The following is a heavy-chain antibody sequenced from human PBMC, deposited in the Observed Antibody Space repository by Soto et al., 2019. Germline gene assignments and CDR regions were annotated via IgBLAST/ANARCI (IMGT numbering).Heavy chain of an antibody. V-gene: IGHV3-33*01. CDR2: IWYDGSNK. CDR3: AREGDYYDSSGFLGLDY. CDR1: GFTFSSYG. D-gene: IGHD3-22*01. J-gene: IGHJ4*02. Sequence: PGGSRRLSCAASGFTFSSYGMHWVRQAPGKGLEWVAVIWYDGSNKYYADSVKGRFTISXXXSXXTXXLXXNXXRAXDTAVYYCAREGDYYDSSGFLGLDYWGQGT.